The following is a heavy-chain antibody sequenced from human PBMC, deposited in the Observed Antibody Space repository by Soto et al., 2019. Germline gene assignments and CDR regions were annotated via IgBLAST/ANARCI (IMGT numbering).Heavy chain of an antibody. Sequence: QVQLQESGPGLVKPSETLSLTCTVSGDSVSSGNYHWSWIRQPPGKGLEWIGYVYYRGSTHYNPSITSRVNISIDTSKNQCSLEVSSVTAADTAVYYCARDLWQQRHYYYGMDVWGQGTTLTVSS. J-gene: IGHJ6*02. D-gene: IGHD6-13*01. CDR2: VYYRGST. CDR3: ARDLWQQRHYYYGMDV. V-gene: IGHV4-61*01. CDR1: GDSVSSGNYH.